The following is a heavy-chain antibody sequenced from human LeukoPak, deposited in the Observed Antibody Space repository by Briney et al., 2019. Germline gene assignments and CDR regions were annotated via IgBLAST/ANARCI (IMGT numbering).Heavy chain of an antibody. CDR2: INPNSGGT. CDR3: ATVGSRWNC. CDR1: AYTFTGYS. Sequence: GALVKVSCKASAYTFTGYSMHWVRQAPGQGLEWMGWINPNSGGTTYAQKFQGRVTMTWDTSISTAYMEVSRLRSDDTAVYYCATVGSRWNCWRQGTLVTVSS. V-gene: IGHV1-2*02. D-gene: IGHD6-13*01. J-gene: IGHJ4*02.